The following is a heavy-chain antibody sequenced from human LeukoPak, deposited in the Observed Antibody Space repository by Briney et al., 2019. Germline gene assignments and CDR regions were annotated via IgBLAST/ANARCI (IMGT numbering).Heavy chain of an antibody. CDR3: ARERSSSWIRLGRFYFRH. J-gene: IGHJ1*01. CDR1: GGSISSYY. Sequence: PSETLSLTCTVSGGSISSYYWSWIRQPPGKGLEWIGEINYSGSTNYNPSLKSRVTISVDTSKNQFSLKLSSVTAADTAVYYCARERSSSWIRLGRFYFRHWGHGALVSFS. V-gene: IGHV4-34*01. CDR2: INYSGST. D-gene: IGHD6-13*01.